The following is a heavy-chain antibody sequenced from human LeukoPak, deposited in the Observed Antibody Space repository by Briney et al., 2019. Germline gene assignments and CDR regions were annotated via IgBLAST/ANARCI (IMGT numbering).Heavy chain of an antibody. D-gene: IGHD2-2*01. CDR3: ARGDGAYCSSTNCYGGYYYYMDV. CDR2: INHVGST. J-gene: IGHJ6*03. Sequence: SETLSLTCALYGGSFTGYYWSWPRQPPGKGLEWIGEINHVGSTNYNPSPKCRVTISVDTSKNQFSLKLSSVTAADTAVYYCARGDGAYCSSTNCYGGYYYYMDVWGKGTTVTVSS. V-gene: IGHV4-34*01. CDR1: GGSFTGYY.